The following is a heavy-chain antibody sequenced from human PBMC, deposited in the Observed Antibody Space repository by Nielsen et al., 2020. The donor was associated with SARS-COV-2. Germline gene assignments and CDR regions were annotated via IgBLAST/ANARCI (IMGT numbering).Heavy chain of an antibody. CDR1: GESFSDNK. CDR2: IDHSGST. D-gene: IGHD3-3*01. J-gene: IGHJ4*02. Sequence: SETLSLTCAVFGESFSDNKWNWVRQPPGKGLEWIGEIDHSGSTSYNPSLKSRVTMSVDTSKNQFSLTLNSVTAADTAVYYCALIRRYHDFWSGSNTGDYWGQGTLVTVSP. V-gene: IGHV4-34*01. CDR3: ALIRRYHDFWSGSNTGDY.